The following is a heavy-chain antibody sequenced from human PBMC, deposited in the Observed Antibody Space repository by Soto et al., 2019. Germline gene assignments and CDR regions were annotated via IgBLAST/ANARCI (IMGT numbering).Heavy chain of an antibody. CDR3: AKDLRRDGGDPPNGNYFDY. V-gene: IGHV3-23*01. CDR1: GFIFNNYA. Sequence: GSLRLSCAASGFIFNNYAMTWVRQAPGKGLEWVSTVTASGGGTFYANSVKGRFTISRDNSKNTLYLQMNSLRAEDTAVYYCAKDLRRDGGDPPNGNYFDYWGQGTLVTVSS. CDR2: VTASGGGT. D-gene: IGHD2-21*01. J-gene: IGHJ4*02.